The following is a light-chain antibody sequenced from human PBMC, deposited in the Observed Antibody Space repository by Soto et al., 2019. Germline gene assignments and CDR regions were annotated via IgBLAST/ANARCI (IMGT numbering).Light chain of an antibody. CDR2: QDS. CDR1: KLGDKY. V-gene: IGLV3-1*01. Sequence: SYELTQPPSVSVSPGQTASITCSGAKLGDKYACWYLQKPGQSPVLVIYQDSKRPSGIPERFSGSNSGNTATLTISGTQAMDEADYYCQAWDSSTVVFGGGTKVTVL. J-gene: IGLJ2*01. CDR3: QAWDSSTVV.